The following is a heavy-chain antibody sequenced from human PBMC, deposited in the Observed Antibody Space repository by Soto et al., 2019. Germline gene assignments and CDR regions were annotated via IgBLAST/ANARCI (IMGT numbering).Heavy chain of an antibody. CDR3: ARDPPVLRYFDWLSPRYFDY. J-gene: IGHJ4*02. CDR1: GYTFTSYG. CDR2: ISAYNGNT. Sequence: ASVKVSCKASGYTFTSYGISWVRQAPGQGLEWMGWISAYNGNTNYAQKLQGRVTMTTDTSTSTAYMELRSLRSDDTAVYYCARDPPVLRYFDWLSPRYFDYWGQG. V-gene: IGHV1-18*01. D-gene: IGHD3-9*01.